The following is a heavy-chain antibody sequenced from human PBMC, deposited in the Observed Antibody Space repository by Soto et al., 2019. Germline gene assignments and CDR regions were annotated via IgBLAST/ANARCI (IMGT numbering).Heavy chain of an antibody. D-gene: IGHD6-6*01. J-gene: IGHJ6*02. CDR1: GGSISSGGYY. V-gene: IGHV4-31*03. Sequence: SETLSLTCTVSGGSISSGGYYWIWIRQHPGKGLEWIGYIYYSGSTYYNPSLKSRVTISVDTSKNQFSLKLSSVTAADTAVYYCARDTGSSSSYYYYGMDVWGQGTTVTVSS. CDR3: ARDTGSSSSYYYYGMDV. CDR2: IYYSGST.